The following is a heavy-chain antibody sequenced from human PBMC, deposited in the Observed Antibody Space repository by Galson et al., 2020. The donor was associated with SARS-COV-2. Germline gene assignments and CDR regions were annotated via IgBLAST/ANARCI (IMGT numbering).Heavy chain of an antibody. CDR1: GYTFTRYA. D-gene: IGHD3-16*01. CDR2: INAGNGNT. Sequence: ASVKVSCKASGYTFTRYAIHWVRQAPGQRLESVGWINAGNGNTKYSQKFQGRVTVTSDTSASTVSMELSSLISEDTAIYYCARVTGGWAWFDPWGQGTLVTVSS. V-gene: IGHV1-3*01. CDR3: ARVTGGWAWFDP. J-gene: IGHJ5*02.